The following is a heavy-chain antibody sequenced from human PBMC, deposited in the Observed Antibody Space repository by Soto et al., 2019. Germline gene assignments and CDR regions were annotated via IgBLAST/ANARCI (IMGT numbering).Heavy chain of an antibody. CDR3: AREELSYSSSYAPNGMDV. CDR1: GGSISSGDYY. D-gene: IGHD6-13*01. CDR2: IYYSGST. J-gene: IGHJ6*02. Sequence: PSETLSLTCTVSGGSISSGDYYWSWIRQPPGKGLEWIGYIYYSGSTYYNPSLKSRVTISVDTSKNQFSLKLSSVTAADTAVYYCAREELSYSSSYAPNGMDVWGQGTTVTVSS. V-gene: IGHV4-30-4*01.